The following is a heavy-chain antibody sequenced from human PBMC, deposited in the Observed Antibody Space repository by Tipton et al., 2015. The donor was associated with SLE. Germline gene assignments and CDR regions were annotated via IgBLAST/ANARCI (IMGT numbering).Heavy chain of an antibody. V-gene: IGHV4-59*11. D-gene: IGHD6-19*01. CDR3: ARGGDSSGFGWFDP. J-gene: IGHJ5*02. CDR2: IYYSGKT. Sequence: TLSLTCTVSGASINSHYWSWIRQPPGKGLEWIGYIYYSGKTDYNPSLKSRVTISVDTSKNQFSLKLSSVTAADTAVYYCARGGDSSGFGWFDPWGQGTLVTVSS. CDR1: GASINSHY.